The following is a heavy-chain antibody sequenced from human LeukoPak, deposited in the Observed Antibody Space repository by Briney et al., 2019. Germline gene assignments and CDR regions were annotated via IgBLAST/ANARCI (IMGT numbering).Heavy chain of an antibody. V-gene: IGHV3-23*01. Sequence: GGTLRLSCAASGFTFSSYGMSWVRQAPGKGLEWVSAISGSGGSTYYADSVKGRFTISRDNSKNTLYLQMNSLRAEDTAVYYCAKALITMVRGVINRIDYWGQGTLVTVSS. J-gene: IGHJ4*02. D-gene: IGHD3-10*01. CDR3: AKALITMVRGVINRIDY. CDR1: GFTFSSYG. CDR2: ISGSGGST.